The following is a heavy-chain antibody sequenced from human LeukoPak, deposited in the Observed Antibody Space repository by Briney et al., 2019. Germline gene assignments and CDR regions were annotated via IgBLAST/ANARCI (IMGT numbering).Heavy chain of an antibody. V-gene: IGHV3-30*18. D-gene: IGHD1-1*01. CDR1: DFTFSSSG. CDR3: AKEPRDNLYFFDY. J-gene: IGHJ4*02. CDR2: ISYDGSNK. Sequence: GGSLRLPCAASDFTFSSSGMHWVRQAPGKGLEWVAVISYDGSNKYYVDSVKGRFTISRDNSKNTLYLQMNSLRAEDTAVYYCAKEPRDNLYFFDYWGQGTLVTVSS.